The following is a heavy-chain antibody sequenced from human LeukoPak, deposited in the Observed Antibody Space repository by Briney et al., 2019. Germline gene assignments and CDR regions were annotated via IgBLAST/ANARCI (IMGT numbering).Heavy chain of an antibody. J-gene: IGHJ5*02. CDR2: IIPIFGTA. D-gene: IGHD6-13*01. CDR3: ARDGAAAGTYNWFDP. CDR1: GGTFSSYS. Sequence: SVKVSCKASGGTFSSYSISWVRQAPGQGLEWMGGIIPIFGTANYAQKFQGRVTITADESTSTAYMELSSLRSEDTAVYYCARDGAAAGTYNWFDPWGQGTLVTVSS. V-gene: IGHV1-69*13.